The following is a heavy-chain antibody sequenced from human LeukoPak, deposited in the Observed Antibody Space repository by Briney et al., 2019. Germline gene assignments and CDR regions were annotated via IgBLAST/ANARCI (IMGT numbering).Heavy chain of an antibody. CDR2: IKSKTDGGTT. CDR3: TTGYCTNGVCYSFDY. D-gene: IGHD2-8*01. J-gene: IGHJ4*02. CDR1: GFTFSNAW. Sequence: GGSLRLSCAASGFTFSNAWVSWVRQAPGKGLEWVGRIKSKTDGGTTDYAAPVKGRFTISRDDSKNTLYLQMNSLKTEDTAVYYCTTGYCTNGVCYSFDYWGQGTLVTVSS. V-gene: IGHV3-15*01.